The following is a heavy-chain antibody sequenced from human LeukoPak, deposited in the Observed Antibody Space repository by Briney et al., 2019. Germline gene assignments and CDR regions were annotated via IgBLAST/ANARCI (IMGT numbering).Heavy chain of an antibody. CDR3: AITGGPTVTAFDL. J-gene: IGHJ4*02. D-gene: IGHD4-17*01. CDR1: GFIFMNYW. CDR2: INHDGGDK. V-gene: IGHV3-7*02. Sequence: GGSLRLSCVASGFIFMNYWMSWVRQAPGKGLEWVANINHDGGDKNYVDSVKGRFTISRDNAKSSLYLQMDSLRVEDTAVYYCAITGGPTVTAFDLWGQGILVTVSS.